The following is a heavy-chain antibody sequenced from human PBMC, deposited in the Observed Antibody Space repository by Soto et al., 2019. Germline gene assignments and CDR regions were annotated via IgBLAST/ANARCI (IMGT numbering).Heavy chain of an antibody. CDR3: ARGGGYCSGGNCYSLDY. V-gene: IGHV1-18*04. CDR1: GYTFRSHG. CDR2: ISANNGNT. Sequence: QAQLVQSGAEVKKPGASVKVPCKASGYTFRSHGITWVRQAPGQGLEWMGWISANNGNTNYARKLQGRVTMTTDTSTSTAYMELRSLKSDDTAVYYCARGGGYCSGGNCYSLDYWGQGTLVSVSS. D-gene: IGHD2-15*01. J-gene: IGHJ4*02.